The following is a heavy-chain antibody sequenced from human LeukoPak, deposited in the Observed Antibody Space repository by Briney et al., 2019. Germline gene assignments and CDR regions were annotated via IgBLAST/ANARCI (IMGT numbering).Heavy chain of an antibody. Sequence: EASVKVSCKVSGYTLTELSMHWVRQAPGKGPEWMGGFDPEHGEGIYAQKFQGRVTMTEDSSADTAYMELSSLRSEDTAVYYCATAYSSGWYLDAFDIWGQGTMVTVSS. J-gene: IGHJ3*02. D-gene: IGHD6-19*01. CDR2: FDPEHGEG. CDR1: GYTLTELS. V-gene: IGHV1-24*01. CDR3: ATAYSSGWYLDAFDI.